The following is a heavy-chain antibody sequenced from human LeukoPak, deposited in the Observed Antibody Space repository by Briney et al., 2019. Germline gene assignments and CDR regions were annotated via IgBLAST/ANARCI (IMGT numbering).Heavy chain of an antibody. V-gene: IGHV3-53*01. J-gene: IGHJ5*02. CDR1: GFTVSGDY. Sequence: GGSLRLSCEVSGFTVSGDYMSWVRQAPGKGLEWVSVIYSGGSTYYADSVKGRFTIFRDNSKNTLYLQMNSLRADDTAVYYCARNDWLDPWGQGTLVTVFS. CDR3: ARNDWLDP. CDR2: IYSGGST. D-gene: IGHD1-1*01.